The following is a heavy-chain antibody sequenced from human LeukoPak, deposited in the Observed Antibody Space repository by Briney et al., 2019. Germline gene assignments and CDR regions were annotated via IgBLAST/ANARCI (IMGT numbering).Heavy chain of an antibody. CDR2: VSYSGST. J-gene: IGHJ4*02. Sequence: SENLSLTCTVFGDSKNGFHWSWIRQPPGKGLEWIGCVSYSGSTDYNPSLKSRVTISLDTSKSQLSLILRSVTAADAAVYYCARHKYAEFGLGIDSWGQGTLVSVSS. V-gene: IGHV4-59*08. CDR1: GDSKNGFH. D-gene: IGHD3-10*01. CDR3: ARHKYAEFGLGIDS.